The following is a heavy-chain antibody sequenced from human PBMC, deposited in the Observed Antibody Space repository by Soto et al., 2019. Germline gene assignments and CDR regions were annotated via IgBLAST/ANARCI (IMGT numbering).Heavy chain of an antibody. V-gene: IGHV3-48*01. CDR3: ARGRYYGSGPVSY. CDR2: ITSSSSSTI. J-gene: IGHJ4*02. Sequence: GGSLRLSCAASGFPFSTYSMNWVRQAPGKGLEWVSYITSSSSSTIYYADSVKGRFTISRDNAKNSLYLQMNSLRAEDTAVYYCARGRYYGSGPVSYWGQGTLVTVSS. D-gene: IGHD3-10*01. CDR1: GFPFSTYS.